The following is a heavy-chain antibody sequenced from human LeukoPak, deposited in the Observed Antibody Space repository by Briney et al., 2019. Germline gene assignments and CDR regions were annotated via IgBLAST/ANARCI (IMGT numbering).Heavy chain of an antibody. D-gene: IGHD1-14*01. V-gene: IGHV1-69*04. CDR2: IIPILGIA. CDR3: ARAPPEKAKYDY. Sequence: GASVKVSCKASGYTFTSYGISWVRQAPGQGLEWMGRIIPILGIANYAQKFQGRVTITADKSTSTAYMELSSLRSEDTAVYYCARAPPEKAKYDYGGQGPWVTVSS. J-gene: IGHJ4*02. CDR1: GYTFTSYG.